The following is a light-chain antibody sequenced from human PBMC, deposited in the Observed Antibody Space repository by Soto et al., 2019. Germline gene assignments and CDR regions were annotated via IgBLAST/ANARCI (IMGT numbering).Light chain of an antibody. Sequence: QSVLTQPASVSGSPGQSITMSCTGTSSDVGDHNYVSWYQQHPGKAPKLIIYEVNNRPSGVSHRFSGSKSGNTASLTISGLQAEDEADYYCSSFTTIGTWVFGGGTKVTVL. CDR3: SSFTTIGTWV. V-gene: IGLV2-14*03. J-gene: IGLJ3*02. CDR2: EVN. CDR1: SSDVGDHNY.